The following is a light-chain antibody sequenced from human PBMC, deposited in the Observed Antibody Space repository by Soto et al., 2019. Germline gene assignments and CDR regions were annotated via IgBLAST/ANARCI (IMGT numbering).Light chain of an antibody. V-gene: IGKV1-8*01. CDR2: AAS. CDR1: QDISSY. Sequence: AIRMTQSPSSFSASTGDRVTITCRASQDISSYLAWYQQKPGKAPNLLIYAASTLQSGVPSRFSGSGSGTDFSLTISCLQSEDFATYYCQQYYTYPWTFGQGTKVEI. CDR3: QQYYTYPWT. J-gene: IGKJ1*01.